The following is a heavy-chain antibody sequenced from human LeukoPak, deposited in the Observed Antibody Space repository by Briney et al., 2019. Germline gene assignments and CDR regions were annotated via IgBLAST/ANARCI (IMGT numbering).Heavy chain of an antibody. CDR3: ATDEYSSSWGFDY. CDR1: GYTFTSNY. CDR2: ISPSGGST. D-gene: IGHD6-13*01. Sequence: ASVKVSCKAFGYTFTSNYMHWVRQPPGQGPEGMGVISPSGGSTTYAQKFQGRVTMTEDTSTDTAYMELSSLRSDDTAVYYCATDEYSSSWGFDYWGQGTLVTVSS. J-gene: IGHJ4*02. V-gene: IGHV1-46*01.